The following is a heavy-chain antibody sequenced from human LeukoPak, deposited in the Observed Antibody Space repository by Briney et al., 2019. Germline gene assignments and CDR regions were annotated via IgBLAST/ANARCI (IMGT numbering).Heavy chain of an antibody. Sequence: SETLSLTCAVYGWSFSGYYWSWIRQPPGKGLEWIGEINHSGSTNYNPYLKSRVTISVDTTKNQSSLKLSSVPAADTAVYYCARGLYNWNHRGRAFDIWGQGKMVTVSS. CDR3: ARGLYNWNHRGRAFDI. V-gene: IGHV4-34*01. D-gene: IGHD1-14*01. J-gene: IGHJ3*02. CDR2: INHSGST. CDR1: GWSFSGYY.